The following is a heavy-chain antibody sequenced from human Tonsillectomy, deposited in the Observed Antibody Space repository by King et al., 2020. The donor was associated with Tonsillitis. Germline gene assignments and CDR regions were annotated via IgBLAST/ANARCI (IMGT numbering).Heavy chain of an antibody. J-gene: IGHJ4*02. CDR3: ARDHDWGFDY. V-gene: IGHV3-48*01. CDR1: GFTFSSFS. D-gene: IGHD3-9*01. Sequence: EQLVQSGGGLVQPGGSLRLSCAASGFTFSSFSMNWVRQAPGKGVEWVAYIGGDSNNIDFVDSLKGRFTISRDTAKKSLFLQMSSLRAEDTAVYYCARDHDWGFDYWGQGALVTVSS. CDR2: IGGDSNNI.